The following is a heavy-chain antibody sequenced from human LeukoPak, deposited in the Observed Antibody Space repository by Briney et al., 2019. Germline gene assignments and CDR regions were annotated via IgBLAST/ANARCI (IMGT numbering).Heavy chain of an antibody. CDR3: ARGSGYSGYVPFDY. V-gene: IGHV3-20*04. Sequence: AGGSLRLSCAASGFTFDDYGMSWVRQAPGKGLEWVSGINWNGGNTGYADSVKGRFTISRDNAKNSLYLQMNSLRAEDTALYYCARGSGYSGYVPFDYWGQGTLVTVSS. D-gene: IGHD5-12*01. J-gene: IGHJ4*02. CDR2: INWNGGNT. CDR1: GFTFDDYG.